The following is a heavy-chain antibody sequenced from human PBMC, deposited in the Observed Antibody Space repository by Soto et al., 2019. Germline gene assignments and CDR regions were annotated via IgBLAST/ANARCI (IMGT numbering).Heavy chain of an antibody. CDR3: ARGDKYCSGGSCWPSYDAFDI. J-gene: IGHJ3*02. Sequence: SETLSLTCTVSGGSISSYYWSWIRQPPGKGLECIGYIYYSGSTNYNPSLKSRVTISVDTSKNQFSLKLSSVTAADTAVYYCARGDKYCSGGSCWPSYDAFDIWGQGTMVTVSS. CDR1: GGSISSYY. CDR2: IYYSGST. V-gene: IGHV4-59*01. D-gene: IGHD2-15*01.